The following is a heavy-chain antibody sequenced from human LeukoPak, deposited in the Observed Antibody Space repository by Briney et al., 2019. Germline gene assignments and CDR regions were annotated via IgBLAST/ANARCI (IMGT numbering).Heavy chain of an antibody. J-gene: IGHJ1*01. CDR2: IYYSGST. CDR1: GDSISSGDYY. CDR3: ARLKYYYDSSGYRAEYFQH. Sequence: SETLSFTCTVSGDSISSGDYYWSWIRQPPGKGLEWIGYIYYSGSTNYNPSLKSRVTISVCTSKNQFSLKLSSVTAAHTAVYYCARLKYYYDSSGYRAEYFQHWGQGTLVTVSS. D-gene: IGHD3-22*01. V-gene: IGHV4-61*08.